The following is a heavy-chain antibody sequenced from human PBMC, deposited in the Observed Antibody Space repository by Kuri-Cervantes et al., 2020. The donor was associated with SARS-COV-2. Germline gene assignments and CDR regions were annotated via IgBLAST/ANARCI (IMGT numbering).Heavy chain of an antibody. V-gene: IGHV3-64*01. CDR1: GFTFSSYA. CDR2: ISSNGGST. CDR3: ARDFSLGDLYYFDY. J-gene: IGHJ4*02. D-gene: IGHD4-17*01. Sequence: GESLKISCAASGFTFSSYAMHWVRQAPGKGLEYVSAISSNGGSTYYANSVKGRFTISRDNAKNSLYLQMNSLRAEDTAVYYCARDFSLGDLYYFDYWGQGTLVTVSS.